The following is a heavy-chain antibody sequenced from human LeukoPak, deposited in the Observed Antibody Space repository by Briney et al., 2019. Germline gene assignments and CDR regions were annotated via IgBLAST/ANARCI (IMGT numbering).Heavy chain of an antibody. Sequence: SVKVSCKASGGTFSSYAISWVRQAPGQGLEWMGGIIPIFGTANYAQKLQGRVTMTTDTSTSTAYMELRSLRSDDTAVYYCVRTWFGAFMDVWGQGTTVTVSS. V-gene: IGHV1-69*05. CDR1: GGTFSSYA. CDR3: VRTWFGAFMDV. J-gene: IGHJ6*02. D-gene: IGHD3-10*01. CDR2: IIPIFGTA.